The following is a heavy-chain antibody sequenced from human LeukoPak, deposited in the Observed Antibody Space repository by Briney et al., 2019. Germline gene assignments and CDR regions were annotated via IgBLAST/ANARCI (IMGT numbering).Heavy chain of an antibody. Sequence: PGGSLRLSCVASEFTFSSYNMNWVRQAPGKGLEWLSSINPSSSYINYADSVKGRFTISRDNAKNSVYLQMSSLRAEDTAVYYCARDKDRTSARRCYLPDDWGQGTLVTVSS. D-gene: IGHD1-26*01. J-gene: IGHJ4*02. CDR1: EFTFSSYN. CDR2: INPSSSYI. V-gene: IGHV3-21*01. CDR3: ARDKDRTSARRCYLPDD.